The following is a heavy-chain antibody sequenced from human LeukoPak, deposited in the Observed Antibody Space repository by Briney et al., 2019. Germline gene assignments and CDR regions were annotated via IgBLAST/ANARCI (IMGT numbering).Heavy chain of an antibody. Sequence: GGSLRLSCAASGFTFSSYSMNWVRQAPGKGLEWVSSISSSSSYIYYADSVKGRFTISRDNAKNSLYLQMNSLRAEDTAVYYCARLVTAGYYFDYWGQGTLVTVPS. J-gene: IGHJ4*02. CDR1: GFTFSSYS. CDR3: ARLVTAGYYFDY. D-gene: IGHD2-21*02. CDR2: ISSSSSYI. V-gene: IGHV3-21*01.